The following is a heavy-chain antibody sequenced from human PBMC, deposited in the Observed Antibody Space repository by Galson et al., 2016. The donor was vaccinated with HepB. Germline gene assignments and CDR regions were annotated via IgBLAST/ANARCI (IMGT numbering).Heavy chain of an antibody. J-gene: IGHJ4*02. CDR1: GFTFSYYA. V-gene: IGHV3-64D*06. CDR2: ITSNGRNT. Sequence: SLRLSCAAPGFTFSYYAMHWVRQAPGKGLEYISGITSNGRNTYYADFVKGRFTISRDDSKNTLYLQMSSLRAEDTAVYYCAREGFSRRKNSYDSTASQLRGQGTLVTVSS. D-gene: IGHD3-22*01. CDR3: AREGFSRRKNSYDSTASQL.